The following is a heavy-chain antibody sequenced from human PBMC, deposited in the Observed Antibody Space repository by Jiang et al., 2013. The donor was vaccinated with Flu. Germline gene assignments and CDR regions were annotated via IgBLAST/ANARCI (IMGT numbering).Heavy chain of an antibody. V-gene: IGHV3-30*03. CDR3: ARDAGYSTGWYPGN. D-gene: IGHD6-19*01. J-gene: IGHJ4*02. Sequence: WVRQAPGKGLEWVAVISYDESAKYYADSVKGRFTISRDISKNTLYLQMNSLRSEDTALYYCARDAGYSTGWYPGNWGQGTLVTVSS. CDR2: ISYDESAK.